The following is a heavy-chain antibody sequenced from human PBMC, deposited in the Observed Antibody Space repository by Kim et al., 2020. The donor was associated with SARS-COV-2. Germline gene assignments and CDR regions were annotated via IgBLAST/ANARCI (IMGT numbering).Heavy chain of an antibody. CDR2: IKQDGSEK. Sequence: GGSLRLSCAASGFTFSSYWMSWVRQAPGKGLEWVANIKQDGSEKYYVDSVKGRFTISRDNAKNSLYLQMNSLRAEDTAVYYCARDGPGSRPPATKKRNYYYGMDVWGQGTTVTVSS. CDR1: GFTFSSYW. D-gene: IGHD2-2*01. CDR3: ARDGPGSRPPATKKRNYYYGMDV. V-gene: IGHV3-7*01. J-gene: IGHJ6*02.